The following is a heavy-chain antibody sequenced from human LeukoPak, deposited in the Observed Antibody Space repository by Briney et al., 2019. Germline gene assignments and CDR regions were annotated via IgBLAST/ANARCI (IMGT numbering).Heavy chain of an antibody. Sequence: ASVKVSCKASGYTFTSYGISWVRQAPGQGLEWMGWISAYNGNTNYAQKLQGRVTMTTDTSTSTAYMELRSLRSDDTAVYYCARASDDILTGYFDYWGQGTLVTVSS. D-gene: IGHD3-9*01. CDR2: ISAYNGNT. CDR1: GYTFTSYG. CDR3: ARASDDILTGYFDY. V-gene: IGHV1-18*01. J-gene: IGHJ4*02.